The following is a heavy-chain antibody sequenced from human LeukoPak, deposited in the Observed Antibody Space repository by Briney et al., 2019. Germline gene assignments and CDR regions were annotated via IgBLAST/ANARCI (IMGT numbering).Heavy chain of an antibody. CDR3: ARGPVVVVVAAMERAVDY. J-gene: IGHJ4*02. V-gene: IGHV1-69*13. Sequence: GASVKVSCKASGGTFSSYAISWVRQAPGQGLEWMGGIIPIFGTANYAQKFQGRVTITADESTSTAYMELSSLRSEDTAVYYCARGPVVVVVAAMERAVDYWGQGTLVTVSS. D-gene: IGHD2-15*01. CDR1: GGTFSSYA. CDR2: IIPIFGTA.